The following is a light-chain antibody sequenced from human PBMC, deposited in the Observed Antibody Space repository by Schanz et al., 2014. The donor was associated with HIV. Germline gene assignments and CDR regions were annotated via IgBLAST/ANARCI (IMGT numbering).Light chain of an antibody. CDR2: VNSDGSH. CDR1: SGHSTYA. Sequence: QLVLTQSPSASASLGASVKLTCTLSSGHSTYAIAWHQQQPETGPRHLMYVNSDGSHTKGDGVPDRFSGSKSGNTASLTVSGLQAEDEADYYCSSYAGSNNYVFGTGTKLTVL. CDR3: SSYAGSNNYV. J-gene: IGLJ1*01. V-gene: IGLV4-69*01.